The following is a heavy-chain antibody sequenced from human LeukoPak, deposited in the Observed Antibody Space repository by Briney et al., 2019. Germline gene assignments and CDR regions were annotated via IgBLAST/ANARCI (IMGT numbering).Heavy chain of an antibody. Sequence: ASVKVSCKASGYTFISYGINWVRQAPGQGLEWMGWISSYNGNTNYAQKLQGRATMTTDTSTSTAYMELRSLRSDDTAVYYCARGSFPSDDILTGPFDNWGQGTLVTVSS. CDR3: ARGSFPSDDILTGPFDN. CDR1: GYTFISYG. D-gene: IGHD3-9*01. CDR2: ISSYNGNT. V-gene: IGHV1-18*01. J-gene: IGHJ4*02.